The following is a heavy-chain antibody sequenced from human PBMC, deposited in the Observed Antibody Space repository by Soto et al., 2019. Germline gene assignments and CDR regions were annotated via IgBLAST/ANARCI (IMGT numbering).Heavy chain of an antibody. CDR3: AGRIAVAGTPLDY. J-gene: IGHJ4*02. CDR2: IYHSGST. CDR1: GGPISSSNW. D-gene: IGHD6-19*01. V-gene: IGHV4-4*02. Sequence: SDTLSLTCAVSGGPISSSNWGSWVRQPPGKGLEWIGEIYHSGSTNYNPSLKSRVTISVDKSKNQFSLKLSSVTAADTAVYYRAGRIAVAGTPLDYWGQGTLVTVSS.